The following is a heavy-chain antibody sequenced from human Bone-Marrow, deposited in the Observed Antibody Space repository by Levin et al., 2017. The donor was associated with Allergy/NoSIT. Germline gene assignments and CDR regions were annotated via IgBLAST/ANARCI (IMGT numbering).Heavy chain of an antibody. CDR1: GGSISSSSYY. V-gene: IGHV4-39*07. CDR3: ARVRFQGGYCSGGSCYSDWFDP. D-gene: IGHD2-15*01. Sequence: PSQTLSLTCTVSGGSISSSSYYWGWIRQPPGKGLEWIGSIYYSGSTYYNPSLKSRVTISVDTSKNQFSLKLSSVTAADTAVYYCARVRFQGGYCSGGSCYSDWFDPWGQGTLVTVSS. J-gene: IGHJ5*02. CDR2: IYYSGST.